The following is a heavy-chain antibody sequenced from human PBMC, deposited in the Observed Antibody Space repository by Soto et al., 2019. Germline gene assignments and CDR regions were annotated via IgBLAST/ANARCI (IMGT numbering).Heavy chain of an antibody. CDR1: GFTFSSYG. Sequence: QVQLVESGGGVVQPGRSLRLSCAASGFTFSSYGMHWVRQAPGQGLEWVAVISYDGSNKYYADSVQGRFAISRDNSKNTRYLQMNSLRAEDTAVYHCAKDRARIQLWLALDYWGQGTLVTVSS. CDR2: ISYDGSNK. J-gene: IGHJ4*02. D-gene: IGHD5-18*01. V-gene: IGHV3-30*18. CDR3: AKDRARIQLWLALDY.